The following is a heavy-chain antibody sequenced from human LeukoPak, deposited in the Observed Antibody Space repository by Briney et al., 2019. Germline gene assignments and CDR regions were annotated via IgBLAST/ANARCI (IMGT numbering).Heavy chain of an antibody. V-gene: IGHV3-23*01. D-gene: IGHD5-18*01. CDR1: GFTFSNSA. J-gene: IGHJ4*02. CDR3: AKTNTYVNFDY. CDR2: IISSGDIT. Sequence: PGGSLRLSCTASGFTFSNSAMSWVRQAPGKGLEWVSFIISSGDITYYADSVEGRFTISRDNSKNTLYLKMNSLRAGDTAVYYCAKTNTYVNFDYWGQGTLVTVSS.